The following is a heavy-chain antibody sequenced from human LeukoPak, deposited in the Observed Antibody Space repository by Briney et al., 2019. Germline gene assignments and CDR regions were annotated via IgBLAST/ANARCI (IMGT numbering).Heavy chain of an antibody. CDR1: GFTFSSYA. V-gene: IGHV3-23*01. CDR2: ISGSGGST. J-gene: IGHJ4*02. CDR3: ANSQLGYYSYQYYFDY. D-gene: IGHD3-3*01. Sequence: GGSLRLSCAASGFTFSSYAMSWVRQAPGKGLEWVSAISGSGGSTYYADSVKGRFTISRDNSKNTLYLQMNSLRAEDTAVYYCANSQLGYYSYQYYFDYWGQGTLVTVSS.